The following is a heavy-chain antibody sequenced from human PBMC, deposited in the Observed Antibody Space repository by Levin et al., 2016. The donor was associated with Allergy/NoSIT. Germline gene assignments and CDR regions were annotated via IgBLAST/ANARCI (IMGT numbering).Heavy chain of an antibody. Sequence: VRQAPGKGLEWVSAISGSGGSTYYADSVKGRFTISRDNSKNTLYLQMNSLRAEDTAVYYCAKGPEYQLLAYYYYYMDVWGKGTTVTVSS. V-gene: IGHV3-23*01. J-gene: IGHJ6*03. D-gene: IGHD2-2*01. CDR2: ISGSGGST. CDR3: AKGPEYQLLAYYYYYMDV.